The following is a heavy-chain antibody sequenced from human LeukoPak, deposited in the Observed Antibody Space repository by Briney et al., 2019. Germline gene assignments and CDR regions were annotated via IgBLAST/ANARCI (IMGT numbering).Heavy chain of an antibody. V-gene: IGHV1-46*03. CDR1: GYTFTSYY. CDR2: INPSGGST. J-gene: IGHJ4*02. Sequence: GASVKVSCKASGYTFTSYYMHWVRQAPGQGLKWMGIINPSGGSTSYAQKFQGRVTMTRDTSTSTVYMELSSLRSEDTAVYYCARDASRSGSGYYTQTAPDNDYWGQGTLVTVSS. CDR3: ARDASRSGSGYYTQTAPDNDY. D-gene: IGHD3-22*01.